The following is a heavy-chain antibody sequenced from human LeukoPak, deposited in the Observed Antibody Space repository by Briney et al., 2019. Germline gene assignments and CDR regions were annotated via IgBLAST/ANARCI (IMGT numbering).Heavy chain of an antibody. CDR1: GFTFSSYA. CDR2: ISSNGGST. J-gene: IGHJ4*02. V-gene: IGHV3-64*01. Sequence: PGGSLRLSCAASGFTFSSYAMHWVRQAPGKGLEYVSAISSNGGSTYYANSVKGRFTISRDNSKNALYLQMGSLRAEDMAVYYCASGLAFDYWGQGTQVTVSS. CDR3: ASGLAFDY. D-gene: IGHD3/OR15-3a*01.